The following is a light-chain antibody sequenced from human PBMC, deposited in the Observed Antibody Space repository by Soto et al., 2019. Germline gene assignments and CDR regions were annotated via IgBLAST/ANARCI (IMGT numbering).Light chain of an antibody. V-gene: IGKV3-20*01. CDR3: QQYCSSSFT. CDR2: GAS. J-gene: IGKJ3*01. Sequence: EIVLTQSPGTLSLSPGERATLSCRASQSVSSSYLAWYQQKPGQAPRLLIYGASSRATGIPDRFSGSGFWTDFTLTISTLEPEDFAVYYCQQYCSSSFTFGPGTKVDIK. CDR1: QSVSSSY.